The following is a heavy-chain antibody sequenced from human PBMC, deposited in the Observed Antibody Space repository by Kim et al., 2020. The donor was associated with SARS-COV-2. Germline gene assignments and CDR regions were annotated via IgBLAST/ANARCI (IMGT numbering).Heavy chain of an antibody. CDR3: ARLPRGAFDV. V-gene: IGHV4-39*01. CDR2: IYYSGTS. Sequence: SETLSLTCKVSGDSLSSGPYYWAWIRQPPGKGLEWIANIYYSGTSYYHPSLKSRVIISVDTSKSEFSLKLSSVTAADTAVYYCARLPRGAFDVWGQGTLV. J-gene: IGHJ3*01. CDR1: GDSLSSGPYY. D-gene: IGHD5-12*01.